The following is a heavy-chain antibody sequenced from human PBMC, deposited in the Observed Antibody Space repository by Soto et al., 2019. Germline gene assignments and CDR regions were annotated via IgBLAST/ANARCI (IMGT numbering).Heavy chain of an antibody. CDR2: INAGNGNK. V-gene: IGHV1-3*01. Sequence: ASVKVSCKSSGYTFTSYAMHWVRQAPGQRLEWMGWINAGNGNKKYSQKFQGRVTITRDTSASTAYMELSSLRSEDTAVYYCARWGFESSGYDFNDYYDSSGYYTWGRGTLVTVSS. CDR3: ARWGFESSGYDFNDYYDSSGYYT. D-gene: IGHD3-22*01. CDR1: GYTFTSYA. J-gene: IGHJ5*02.